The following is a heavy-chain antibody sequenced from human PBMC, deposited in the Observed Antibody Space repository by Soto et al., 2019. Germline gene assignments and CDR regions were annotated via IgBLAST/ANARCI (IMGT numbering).Heavy chain of an antibody. CDR1: GYTFTSYG. V-gene: IGHV1-18*01. CDR3: ARSGSRGPHPIAGPAVFDY. Sequence: ASVKVSCKASGYTFTSYGISWVRQAPGQGLEWMGWISAYNGNTNYAQKLQGRVTMTTDTSTSTAYMELRSLRSDDTAVYYCARSGSRGPHPIAGPAVFDYWGQGTLVTVSP. D-gene: IGHD6-25*01. CDR2: ISAYNGNT. J-gene: IGHJ4*02.